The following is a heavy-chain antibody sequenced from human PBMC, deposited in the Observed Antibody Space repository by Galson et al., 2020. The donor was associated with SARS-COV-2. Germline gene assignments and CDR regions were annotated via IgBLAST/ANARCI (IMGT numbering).Heavy chain of an antibody. D-gene: IGHD1-26*01. J-gene: IGHJ4*02. CDR1: GFTFSSYA. Sequence: GGSLRLSCAASGFTFSSYAMHWVRQAPGKGLEWVAVISYDGSNKYYADSVKGRFTISRDNSKNTLYLQMNSLRAEDTAVYYCARPDSGSYFSEVDYWGQGTLVTVSS. CDR2: ISYDGSNK. CDR3: ARPDSGSYFSEVDY. V-gene: IGHV3-30*04.